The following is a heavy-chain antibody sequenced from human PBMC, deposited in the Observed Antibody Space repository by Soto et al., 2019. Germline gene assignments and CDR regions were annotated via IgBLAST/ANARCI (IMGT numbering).Heavy chain of an antibody. CDR1: GVSLNTADTW. J-gene: IGHJ6*02. V-gene: IGHV4-30-4*01. D-gene: IGHD1-1*01. Sequence: QVQLQESGSGLVKPSQSLSLTCTVSGVSLNTADTWWSWIRQSPGKCLEFIGYYHSGGSTYYDAAFRSRVIISADTSNSQLSLKLSSVTVADTAVYFCVRSRQMESGNDYGLDVWGQGTTVTVSS. CDR2: YHSGGST. CDR3: VRSRQMESGNDYGLDV.